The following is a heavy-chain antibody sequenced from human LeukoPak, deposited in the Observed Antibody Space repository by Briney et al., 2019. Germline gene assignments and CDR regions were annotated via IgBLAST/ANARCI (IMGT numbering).Heavy chain of an antibody. CDR2: ISAYNGNT. Sequence: ASVKVSCKASGYTFTSYGISWVRQAPGQGLEWMGWISAYNGNTNYAQKLQGRVTMTTDTSTSTAYMELRSLRSDDTAVYSCASWGYCGGDCYSGEYFQHWGQGTLVTVSS. CDR3: ASWGYCGGDCYSGEYFQH. CDR1: GYTFTSYG. D-gene: IGHD2-21*01. V-gene: IGHV1-18*01. J-gene: IGHJ1*01.